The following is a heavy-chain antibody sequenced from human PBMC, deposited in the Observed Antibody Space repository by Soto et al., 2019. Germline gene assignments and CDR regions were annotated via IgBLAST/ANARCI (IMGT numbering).Heavy chain of an antibody. Sequence: GASVKVSCKASGYTFTSYGISWVRQAPGQGLEWMGWISAYNGNTNYAQKPQGRVTMTTDTSTSTAYMELRSLRSDDTAVYYCARALGAAYYYGSGSYFQPWFDPWGQGTLVTVSS. D-gene: IGHD3-10*01. J-gene: IGHJ5*02. V-gene: IGHV1-18*01. CDR2: ISAYNGNT. CDR3: ARALGAAYYYGSGSYFQPWFDP. CDR1: GYTFTSYG.